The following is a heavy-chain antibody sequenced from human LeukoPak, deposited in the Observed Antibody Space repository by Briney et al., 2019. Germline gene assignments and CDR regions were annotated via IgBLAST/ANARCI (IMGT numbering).Heavy chain of an antibody. CDR3: ARGYYDSSGPFDI. CDR2: ISWNSGSI. Sequence: SGRSLRLSCAASGFTFDDYAMHWVRQAPGKGLEWVSGISWNSGSIGYADSVKGRFTISRDNAKNSLYLQTNSLRAEDTAVYYCARGYYDSSGPFDIWGQGTMVTVSS. D-gene: IGHD3-22*01. CDR1: GFTFDDYA. V-gene: IGHV3-9*01. J-gene: IGHJ3*02.